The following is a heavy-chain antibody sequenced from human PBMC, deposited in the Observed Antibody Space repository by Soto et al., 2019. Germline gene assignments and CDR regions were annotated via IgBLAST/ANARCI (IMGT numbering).Heavy chain of an antibody. D-gene: IGHD7-27*01. CDR3: ARDVDNSGYYYYGMDV. Sequence: ASVKVSCKASGHTFTTYGISWVRQAPGQGLEWMGWIGGYNGYINYAQKFQGRVTMTTDTSTTTAYMELRSLRSDDTAVYYCARDVDNSGYYYYGMDVWGQGTAVTVS. V-gene: IGHV1-18*01. J-gene: IGHJ6*02. CDR1: GHTFTTYG. CDR2: IGGYNGYI.